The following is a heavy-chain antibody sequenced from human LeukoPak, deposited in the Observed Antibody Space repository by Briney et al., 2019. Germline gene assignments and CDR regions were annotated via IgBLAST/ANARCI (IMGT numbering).Heavy chain of an antibody. CDR3: AREPRGVAGTPYYFDY. J-gene: IGHJ4*02. V-gene: IGHV4-59*01. D-gene: IGHD6-19*01. Sequence: SETLSLTCTVSGGSISTYYWSWIRQPPGKGLEWIGYISYSGSTNYNPSLKSRVTISVDTSKNQFSLKLSSVTAADTAVYYCAREPRGVAGTPYYFDYWGQGTLVTVSS. CDR1: GGSISTYY. CDR2: ISYSGST.